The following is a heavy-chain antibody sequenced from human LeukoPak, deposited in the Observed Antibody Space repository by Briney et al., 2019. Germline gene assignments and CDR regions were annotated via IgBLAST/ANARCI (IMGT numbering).Heavy chain of an antibody. CDR2: IYYSGST. CDR1: GGFISSYY. D-gene: IGHD3-22*01. CDR3: ARGSSSGYFYGNWFGP. V-gene: IGHV4-59*01. Sequence: SETLSLTCTVSGGFISSYYWSWIRQPPGKGLEWIGYIYYSGSTNYNPSLKSRVTISVDTSKNQFSQKLSSVTAADTAVYYCARGSSSGYFYGNWFGPWGQGTLVTVSS. J-gene: IGHJ5*02.